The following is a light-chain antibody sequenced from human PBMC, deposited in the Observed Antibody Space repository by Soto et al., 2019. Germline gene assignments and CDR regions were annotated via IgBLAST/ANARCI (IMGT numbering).Light chain of an antibody. V-gene: IGLV2-14*01. J-gene: IGLJ1*01. CDR3: SSYTSSSTLYG. CDR1: SSDVGGYNY. Sequence: QSVLTQPASVSGSPGQSITISCTGTSSDVGGYNYVSWYQQHPGKAPKLMIYEVSNRPSGVSHRFSGSKSGNTASLTSSGLQAEDEADYYCSSYTSSSTLYGVGTGTKLTVL. CDR2: EVS.